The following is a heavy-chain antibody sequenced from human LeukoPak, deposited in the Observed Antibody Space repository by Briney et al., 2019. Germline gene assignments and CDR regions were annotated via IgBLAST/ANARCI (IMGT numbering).Heavy chain of an antibody. CDR1: GYTFTDYY. J-gene: IGHJ4*02. CDR2: MNPNSGGT. CDR3: ATSRGGTSFDY. Sequence: ASVKVSCKASGYTFTDYYVHWVRQAPGQGLEWMGWMNPNSGGTNYAQRFQGSVTMTRDTPISTAYMELTRLRFDDTAVFYCATSRGGTSFDYWGQGTLVTVSS. D-gene: IGHD2-2*01. V-gene: IGHV1-2*02.